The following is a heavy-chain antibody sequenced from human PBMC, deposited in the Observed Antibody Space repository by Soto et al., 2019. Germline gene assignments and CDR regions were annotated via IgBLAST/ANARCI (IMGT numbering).Heavy chain of an antibody. CDR3: SRSLNS. Sequence: SVKVSCKASGGTFSSYAISWVRQAPGQGLEWMGGIIPIFGTANYAQKFQGRFTISRDNAKNSLYLQMSSLTAEDSAPYYCSRSLNSWGQGTLVTVT. CDR2: IIPIFGTA. CDR1: GGTFSSYA. V-gene: IGHV1-69*05. J-gene: IGHJ4*02.